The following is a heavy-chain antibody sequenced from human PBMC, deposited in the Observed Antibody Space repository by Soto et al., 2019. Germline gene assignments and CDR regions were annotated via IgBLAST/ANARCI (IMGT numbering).Heavy chain of an antibody. CDR1: GFTFSSYG. CDR3: ARPDMVGVGAFDI. Sequence: EVQLVESGGGLVQPGGSLRLSCAASGFTFSSYGMHWVRQAPGKGLVWVSRIDSDGSSTSYADSVKGRFTISRDNAKNTLYLQMNSLSAEDPPVYLWARPDMVGVGAFDIRGQGTMVTVSS. D-gene: IGHD3-10*01. CDR2: IDSDGSST. J-gene: IGHJ3*02. V-gene: IGHV3-74*01.